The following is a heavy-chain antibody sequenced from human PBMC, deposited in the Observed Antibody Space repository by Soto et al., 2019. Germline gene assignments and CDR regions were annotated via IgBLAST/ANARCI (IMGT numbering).Heavy chain of an antibody. CDR3: TIMSSSWSRGWFDP. CDR2: FDPEDGET. CDR1: GYTLAELS. Sequence: GASVKVSCKVSGYTLAELSMHWVRQAPGKGLEWMGGFDPEDGETIYAQKFQGRVTMTEDTSTDTAYKELSSLRSEDTSVYYCTIMSSSWSRGWFDPWGQGTLVTVSS. J-gene: IGHJ5*02. V-gene: IGHV1-24*01. D-gene: IGHD6-13*01.